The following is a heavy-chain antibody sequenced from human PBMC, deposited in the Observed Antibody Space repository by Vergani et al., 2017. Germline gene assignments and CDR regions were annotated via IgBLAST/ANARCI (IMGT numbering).Heavy chain of an antibody. CDR1: GFSLSTSGVG. Sequence: QITLKESGPTLVKPTQTLTLTCTFSGFSLSTSGVGVGWIRQPPGKALEWLALIYWDDDKRYSPYLKSRLTITKDTSKNQVVLTMTNMDPVDTATYYCALYDYGDYVDYWGQGTLVTVSS. D-gene: IGHD4-17*01. CDR3: ALYDYGDYVDY. V-gene: IGHV2-5*02. J-gene: IGHJ4*02. CDR2: IYWDDDK.